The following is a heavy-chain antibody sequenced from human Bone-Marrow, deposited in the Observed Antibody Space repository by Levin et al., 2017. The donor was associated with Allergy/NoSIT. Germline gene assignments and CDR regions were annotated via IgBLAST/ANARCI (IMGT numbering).Heavy chain of an antibody. V-gene: IGHV4-4*02. J-gene: IGHJ4*02. CDR3: ARVTGTSNNYYFDH. CDR1: GDSVSSYYY. CDR2: IYHSGRT. Sequence: SQTLSLTCVVSGDSVSSYYYWSWVRQSPGEGLEWIGKIYHSGRTNYNPSLTSRVGISLDKSKNQFSLKLNSVTAADTAVYYCARVTGTSNNYYFDHWGQGTLVTVSS. D-gene: IGHD1-7*01.